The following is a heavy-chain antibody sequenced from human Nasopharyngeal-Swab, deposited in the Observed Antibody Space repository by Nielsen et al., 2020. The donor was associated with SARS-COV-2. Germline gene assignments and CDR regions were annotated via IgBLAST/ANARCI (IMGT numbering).Heavy chain of an antibody. CDR3: ARSAVAGFRYYYYYGMDV. CDR1: GFTFSSYS. J-gene: IGHJ6*02. D-gene: IGHD6-19*01. Sequence: GGSLRLSCAASGFTFSSYSMNWVRQAPGKGLEWVSSISSSSSYIYYADSVKGRFTISRDNAKNSLYLQMNSLRAEDTAVYYCARSAVAGFRYYYYYGMDVWGQGTTVTVSS. CDR2: ISSSSSYI. V-gene: IGHV3-21*01.